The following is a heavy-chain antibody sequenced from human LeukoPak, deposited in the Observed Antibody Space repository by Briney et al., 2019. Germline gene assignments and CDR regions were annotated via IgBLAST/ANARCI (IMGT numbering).Heavy chain of an antibody. D-gene: IGHD3-22*01. V-gene: IGHV3-33*01. CDR1: GFTFSSYG. CDR2: IWYDGSNK. CDR3: ARDRGYYDSSGYDY. J-gene: IGHJ4*02. Sequence: GGSLRLSCAASGFTFSSYGMHWVRQAPGKGLEWVAVIWYDGSNKYYADSVKGRFTISRDNSKNTLYLQMHSLRSDDTAVYYCARDRGYYDSSGYDYWGQGTLVTVSS.